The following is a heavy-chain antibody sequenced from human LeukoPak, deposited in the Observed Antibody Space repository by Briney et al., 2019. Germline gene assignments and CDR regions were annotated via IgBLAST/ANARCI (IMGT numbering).Heavy chain of an antibody. Sequence: GGSLRLSCAVSGFPFSSYWMSWVRHAPGKGREWVDNIKEDGSEKYSADSVKGRFTISRDNAKNSLYLQMNSLRAEATAVYYCARGGSSPDYWGQGTLVTVSS. CDR3: ARGGSSPDY. V-gene: IGHV3-7*01. CDR2: IKEDGSEK. D-gene: IGHD6-13*01. CDR1: GFPFSSYW. J-gene: IGHJ4*02.